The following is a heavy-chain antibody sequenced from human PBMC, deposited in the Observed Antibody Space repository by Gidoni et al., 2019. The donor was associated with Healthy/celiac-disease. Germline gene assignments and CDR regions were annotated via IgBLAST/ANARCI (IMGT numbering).Heavy chain of an antibody. CDR1: GSTFSNYA. CDR2: ISNSGDIT. CDR3: AKDRALEGSYFDY. J-gene: IGHJ4*02. V-gene: IGHV3-23*01. Sequence: EVHLLESGGGLVQPGGSLRLSCAAPGSTFSNYAMSWVSQATGKVLVWISGISNSGDITYYAAAVKGRFAISRDNFKNMQYLEINTLRADDTAIYYCAKDRALEGSYFDYWGQGTLVTVSS.